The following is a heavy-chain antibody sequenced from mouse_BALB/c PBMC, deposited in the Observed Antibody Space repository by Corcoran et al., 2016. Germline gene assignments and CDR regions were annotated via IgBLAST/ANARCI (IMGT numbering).Heavy chain of an antibody. Sequence: EVQLKQSGAELVKPGASVKLSCTASGFNIKDTYMHWVKQRPEQGLEWIGRIDPANGNTKYDPKFQGKATITADTSSNTAYLQLSSLTSEDTAVYYCARCDWYFDVWGAGTTVTVSS. CDR2: IDPANGNT. V-gene: IGHV14-3*02. CDR3: ARCDWYFDV. CDR1: GFNIKDTY. J-gene: IGHJ1*01.